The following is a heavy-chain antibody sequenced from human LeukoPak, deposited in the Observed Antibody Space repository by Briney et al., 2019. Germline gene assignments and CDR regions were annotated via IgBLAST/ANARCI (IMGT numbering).Heavy chain of an antibody. Sequence: GASVKVSCKASGYTFTGYYMHWVRQAPGQGLEWMGWISAYNGNTNYAQKLQGRVTMTTDTSTSTAYMELRSLRSDDTAVYYCARVRIIVATLDAFDIWGQGTMVTVSS. CDR3: ARVRIIVATLDAFDI. CDR1: GYTFTGYY. J-gene: IGHJ3*02. CDR2: ISAYNGNT. V-gene: IGHV1-18*04. D-gene: IGHD5-12*01.